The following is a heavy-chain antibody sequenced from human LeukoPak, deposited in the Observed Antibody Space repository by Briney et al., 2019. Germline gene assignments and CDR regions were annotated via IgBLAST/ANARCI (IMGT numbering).Heavy chain of an antibody. J-gene: IGHJ6*02. CDR1: GVSFSGYY. CDR3: ARDFFGQQLAFYYYYGMDV. CDR2: INHSGST. D-gene: IGHD6-13*01. V-gene: IGHV4-34*01. Sequence: SETLSLTCAVYGVSFSGYYWSWIRQPPGKGLEWLGEINHSGSTNYNPSLKSQVTISVDTSKNQFSLKLSSVTAADTAVYYCARDFFGQQLAFYYYYGMDVWGQGTTVTVSS.